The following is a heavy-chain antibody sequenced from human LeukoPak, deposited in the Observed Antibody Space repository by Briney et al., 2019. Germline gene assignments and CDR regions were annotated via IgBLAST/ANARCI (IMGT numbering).Heavy chain of an antibody. Sequence: GGSLRLSCAASGFTFDDYAMHWVRQAPGKGLEWVSGISWNSGSIGYADSVKGRFTISRDNSKNTMYLQMNSLRAEDTAVYYCARLGLGVMLSAPSLDYWGQGTLVTVSS. CDR2: ISWNSGSI. CDR3: ARLGLGVMLSAPSLDY. D-gene: IGHD2-8*01. V-gene: IGHV3-9*01. J-gene: IGHJ4*02. CDR1: GFTFDDYA.